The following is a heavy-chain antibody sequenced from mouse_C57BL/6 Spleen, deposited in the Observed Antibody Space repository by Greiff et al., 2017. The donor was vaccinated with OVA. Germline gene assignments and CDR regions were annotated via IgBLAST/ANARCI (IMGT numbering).Heavy chain of an antibody. Sequence: QVQLQQPGAELVKPGASVKLSCKASGYTFTSYWMQWVKQRPGQGLEWIGEIDPSDSYTKYNQKFKGKATLTVDKSSSPAYMQLSSLTSEDSAVYYCARMDYYGSSDWYFDVWGTGTTVTVSS. J-gene: IGHJ1*03. CDR3: ARMDYYGSSDWYFDV. V-gene: IGHV1-50*01. CDR1: GYTFTSYW. D-gene: IGHD1-1*01. CDR2: IDPSDSYT.